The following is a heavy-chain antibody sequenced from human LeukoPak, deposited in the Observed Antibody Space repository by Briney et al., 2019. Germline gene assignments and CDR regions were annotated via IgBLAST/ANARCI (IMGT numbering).Heavy chain of an antibody. CDR1: GFKFDDYG. D-gene: IGHD3-22*01. J-gene: IGHJ5*02. V-gene: IGHV3-20*04. CDR3: ARDELLHRNWFDP. CDR2: INWNGDSR. Sequence: GGSLRLSCTASGFKFDDYGMTWVRQAPGKGLEWVSDINWNGDSRGYAHSVRGRFTIYRDNSKNSLYLQMNSLRVEDTAFYYCARDELLHRNWFDPWGQGTLVTVSS.